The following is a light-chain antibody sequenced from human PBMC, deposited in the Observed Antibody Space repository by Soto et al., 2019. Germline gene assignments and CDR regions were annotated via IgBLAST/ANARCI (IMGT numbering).Light chain of an antibody. V-gene: IGKV3-20*01. CDR3: QQYGSSLVT. Sequence: EIVLTQSPGTLSLSPGERATLSCRASQSVSSSYLAWYQQKPGQAPRLLIYGASSRATGIPDRFSGSGSGTVFILTISRLEHEDFAVYYCQQYGSSLVTFGQGTKLEIK. J-gene: IGKJ2*01. CDR1: QSVSSSY. CDR2: GAS.